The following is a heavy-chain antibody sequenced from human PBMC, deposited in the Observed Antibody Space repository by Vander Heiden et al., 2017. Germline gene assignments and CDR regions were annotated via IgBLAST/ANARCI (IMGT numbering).Heavy chain of an antibody. CDR1: GFTFSSYA. CDR3: AKGLRGIFGVEDV. CDR2: ISGSGGST. Sequence: EVQLLESGGGLVQPGGSLRLSCAASGFTFSSYAMSWVRQAPGKGLEWVSAISGSGGSTYYADSVKGRFTISRDNSKNTLYLQMNRMSAEDTAVYCCAKGLRGIFGVEDVWGQGTTVTVSS. D-gene: IGHD3-3*01. V-gene: IGHV3-23*01. J-gene: IGHJ6*02.